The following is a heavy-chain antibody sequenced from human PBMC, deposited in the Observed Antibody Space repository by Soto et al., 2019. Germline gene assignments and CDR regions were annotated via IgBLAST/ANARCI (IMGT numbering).Heavy chain of an antibody. Sequence: EVQLLESGGGLVQPGGSLRLSCAASGCTFSSYAMSWVRQAPGKGLEWVSAISGSGGSTYYADSVKGRFTISRDNSKNTLYLQMNSLRAEDTAVYYCAKDPGDRGAFDIWGQGTMVTVSS. J-gene: IGHJ3*02. V-gene: IGHV3-23*01. CDR1: GCTFSSYA. CDR3: AKDPGDRGAFDI. D-gene: IGHD7-27*01. CDR2: ISGSGGST.